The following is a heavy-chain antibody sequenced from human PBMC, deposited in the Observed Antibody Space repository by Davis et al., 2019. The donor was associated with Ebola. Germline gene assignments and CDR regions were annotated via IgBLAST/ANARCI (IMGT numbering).Heavy chain of an antibody. Sequence: GESLKISCAASGFTFSNYWMNWVRQAPGKGLEWVGRIKSKTDGGTTDYAAPVKGRFTISRDHSKNTLYLQMNSLKTEDTAVYYCTTDRRYYYDSSGYYYVLWYFDLWGRGTLVTVSS. CDR1: GFTFSNYW. D-gene: IGHD3-22*01. J-gene: IGHJ2*01. V-gene: IGHV3-15*07. CDR3: TTDRRYYYDSSGYYYVLWYFDL. CDR2: IKSKTDGGTT.